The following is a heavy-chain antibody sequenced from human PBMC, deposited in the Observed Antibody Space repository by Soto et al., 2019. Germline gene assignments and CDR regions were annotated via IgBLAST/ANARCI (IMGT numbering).Heavy chain of an antibody. CDR3: ARISTDGFWSGSDLDY. CDR2: IIPILGIA. Sequence: QVQLVQSGAEVKKPGSSVKVSCKASGGTFSSYTISWVRQAPGQGLEWMGRIIPILGIANYAQKLQGRVTITADKSTSTAYMELSSLRSEDTAVYYCARISTDGFWSGSDLDYWGQGTLVTVSS. J-gene: IGHJ4*02. D-gene: IGHD3-3*01. CDR1: GGTFSSYT. V-gene: IGHV1-69*02.